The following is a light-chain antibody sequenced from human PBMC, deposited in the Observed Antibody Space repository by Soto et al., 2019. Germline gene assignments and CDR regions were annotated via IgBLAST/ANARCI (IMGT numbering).Light chain of an antibody. J-gene: IGKJ2*01. CDR1: QRLLHSNGNNF. V-gene: IGKV2-28*01. CDR3: MQALQTPYT. Sequence: EIVMTQSPPSLTVTPGEPASISCRSSQRLLHSNGNNFLDWYLQKPGQSPQLLIYLGSNRASGVPDRVSGGGAGTDFTLKISRVEAEDVGVYYCMQALQTPYTFGQGTKLEIK. CDR2: LGS.